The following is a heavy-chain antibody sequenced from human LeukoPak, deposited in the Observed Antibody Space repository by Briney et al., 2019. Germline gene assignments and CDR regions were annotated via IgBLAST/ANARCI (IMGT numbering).Heavy chain of an antibody. V-gene: IGHV3-66*01. D-gene: IGHD6-13*01. J-gene: IGHJ4*02. CDR1: GFTVSSNY. CDR2: IYSGGST. CDR3: ARGALGGSSSWKITYFDY. Sequence: GGSLRLSCVVSGFTVSSNYMSWVGQAPGKGLEWVSVIYSGGSTYYADSVKGRLTIFRDNSKNTVYLQMNSLRAEDTAVYYCARGALGGSSSWKITYFDYWGQGTLVTVSS.